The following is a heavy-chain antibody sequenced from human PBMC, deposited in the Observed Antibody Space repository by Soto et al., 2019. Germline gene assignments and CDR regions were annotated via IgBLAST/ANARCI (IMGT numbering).Heavy chain of an antibody. J-gene: IGHJ5*02. CDR1: GYPSTNLD. Sequence: QVQLVQSGAEVKKPGASVKVSCKASGYPSTNLDINWVRQAAGQGLEWVGWMNPHSDTGFAQKFQGRVTLTRDTSTNNGYKELSGLGSEDQGVYYLAGYQKALGFTSWGQGTPVFVSS. CDR2: MNPHSDT. D-gene: IGHD2-15*01. V-gene: IGHV1-8*01. CDR3: AGYQKALGFTS.